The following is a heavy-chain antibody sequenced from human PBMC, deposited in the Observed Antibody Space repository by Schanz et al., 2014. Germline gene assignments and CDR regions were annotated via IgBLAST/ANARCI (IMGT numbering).Heavy chain of an antibody. CDR2: IIPIHGIV. CDR3: ARGGGPEDVFDI. J-gene: IGHJ3*02. CDR1: GGTFSTYV. V-gene: IGHV1-69*04. Sequence: QVQLVQSGAEVKKPGSSVRVSCKDSGGTFSTYVVVCVRQAPGQGLEWMGRIIPIHGIVNYAQRFQDRVRITADKSTSTAYMELSSLRSDDTAVYYCARGGGPEDVFDIWGQGTMLTVSS. D-gene: IGHD5-12*01.